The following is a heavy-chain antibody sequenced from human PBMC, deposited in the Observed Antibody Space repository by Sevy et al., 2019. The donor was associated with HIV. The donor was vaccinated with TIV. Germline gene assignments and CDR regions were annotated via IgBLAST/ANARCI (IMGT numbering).Heavy chain of an antibody. CDR3: ASLPNNYYDSGGYSGNDAFDI. D-gene: IGHD3-22*01. CDR2: IWNDRSNK. J-gene: IGHJ3*02. V-gene: IGHV3-33*01. CDR1: GFTFSSYG. Sequence: GGSLRLSCAASGFTFSSYGMHWVRQAPGKGLEWVAVIWNDRSNKEYADSVKGRFTISRDNSKNTLYRQMNGLRAEDTAVYYCASLPNNYYDSGGYSGNDAFDIWGQGTMVTVSS.